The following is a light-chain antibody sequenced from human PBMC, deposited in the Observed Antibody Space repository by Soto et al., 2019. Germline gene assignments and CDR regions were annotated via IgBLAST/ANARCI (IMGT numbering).Light chain of an antibody. Sequence: EIVLRQSPGTLSLSPGERATLSCRASQSVISSYLAWYQQKPGQAPRLLIYDASSRATGIPDRFTGSGSGTDFTLTISRLEPEDFAVYYCQQYGSSPKTFGQGTKVDI. CDR3: QQYGSSPKT. J-gene: IGKJ1*01. CDR1: QSVISSY. CDR2: DAS. V-gene: IGKV3-20*01.